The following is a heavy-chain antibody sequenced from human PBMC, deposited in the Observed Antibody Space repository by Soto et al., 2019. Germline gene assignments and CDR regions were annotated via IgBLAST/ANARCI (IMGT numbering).Heavy chain of an antibody. CDR2: IYYTGST. Sequence: QVHLQESDPGLVKPSETLSLTCTASGGSINNHYWSWIRQPPGKGLEWIGYIYYTGSTNYNPSLEGRVSMSVDTSKNRGSLNLTSHTAADTAIYYCARANWYSEYWGQGTLVTVSS. CDR1: GGSINNHY. D-gene: IGHD7-27*01. J-gene: IGHJ4*02. CDR3: ARANWYSEY. V-gene: IGHV4-59*11.